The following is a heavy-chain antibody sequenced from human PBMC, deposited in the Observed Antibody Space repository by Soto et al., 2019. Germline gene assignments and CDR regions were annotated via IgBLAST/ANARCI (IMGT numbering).Heavy chain of an antibody. CDR3: ASAQWSRNFDY. CDR1: GYSFTSYG. CDR2: ISTYNGDT. Sequence: QVQLVQSGAEVKKPGASVKVSCKASGYSFTSYGISWVRQAPGQGLEWMGWISTYNGDTNYAQKLQGRVTMTRDTSTSTADMELRSLTSDDTAVYYCASAQWSRNFDYWGQGTLVTVSS. V-gene: IGHV1-18*01. J-gene: IGHJ4*02. D-gene: IGHD1-26*01.